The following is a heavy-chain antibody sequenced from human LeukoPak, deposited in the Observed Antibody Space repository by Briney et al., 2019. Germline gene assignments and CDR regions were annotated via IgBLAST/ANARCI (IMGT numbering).Heavy chain of an antibody. CDR3: ARVKRNAYYYGSGSSSFDY. CDR2: INPNSGGT. Sequence: ASVKVSCKASGYTFTGYYMHWVRQAPGQGLEWMGWINPNSGGTNYAQKFQGRVTMTRDTSISTAYMELSRLRSDDTAVYYCARVKRNAYYYGSGSSSFDYWGQGTLVTVSS. CDR1: GYTFTGYY. V-gene: IGHV1-2*02. J-gene: IGHJ4*02. D-gene: IGHD3-10*01.